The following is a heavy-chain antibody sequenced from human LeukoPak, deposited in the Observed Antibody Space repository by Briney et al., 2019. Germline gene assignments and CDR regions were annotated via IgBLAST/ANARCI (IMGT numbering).Heavy chain of an antibody. CDR3: ARSGFAGGSFDI. CDR1: GYRFITYW. Sequence: GASLQISCQGSGYRFITYWIGWVRQMPGKGLEWMGIIYPGDSETRYSPSFQGQVSISVDKSISAAFLQWSSLKASDTAMYYCARSGFAGGSFDIWGQGTMVTVSS. D-gene: IGHD3-10*01. CDR2: IYPGDSET. J-gene: IGHJ3*02. V-gene: IGHV5-51*01.